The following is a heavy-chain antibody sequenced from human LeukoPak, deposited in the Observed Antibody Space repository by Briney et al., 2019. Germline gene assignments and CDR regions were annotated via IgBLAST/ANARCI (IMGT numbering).Heavy chain of an antibody. J-gene: IGHJ4*02. Sequence: GASVKVSCKASGYTFTSYDINWVRQATGQGLEWMGWMNPNSGNTGYAQKFQGRVTMTRNTSISTAYMELSSLRSEDTAMYYCARGARIRGYSYGYWGQGTLVTVSS. D-gene: IGHD5-18*01. CDR2: MNPNSGNT. CDR1: GYTFTSYD. CDR3: ARGARIRGYSYGY. V-gene: IGHV1-8*01.